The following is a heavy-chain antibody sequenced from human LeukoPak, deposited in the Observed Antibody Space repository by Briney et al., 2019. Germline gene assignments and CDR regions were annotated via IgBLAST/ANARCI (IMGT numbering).Heavy chain of an antibody. J-gene: IGHJ4*02. CDR3: AREDSGYTYGTNGY. CDR1: GYTFTSYD. V-gene: IGHV1-8*02. D-gene: IGHD5-18*01. CDR2: MNPNSGNT. Sequence: ASVKVSCKASGYTFTSYDINWVRQATGQGLEWMGWMNPNSGNTGYAQKFQGRVTMTRNTSISTAYMELSSLRSEDTAVYYCAREDSGYTYGTNGYWGQGTLVTVSS.